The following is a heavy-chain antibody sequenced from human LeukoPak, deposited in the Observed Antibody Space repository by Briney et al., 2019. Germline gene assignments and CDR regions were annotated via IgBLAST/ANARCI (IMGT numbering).Heavy chain of an antibody. CDR1: GYTFTGYY. D-gene: IGHD3-22*01. CDR3: ATGGGSSGYPDY. CDR2: INPNSGGT. V-gene: IGHV1-2*02. J-gene: IGHJ4*02. Sequence: GASVKVSCKASGYTFTGYYMHWVRQAPGQGLEWMGWINPNSGGTDYAQRFQGRVTMTTDMSITTAYMELNSLRSVDTAVYYCATGGGSSGYPDYWGQGTLVTVSS.